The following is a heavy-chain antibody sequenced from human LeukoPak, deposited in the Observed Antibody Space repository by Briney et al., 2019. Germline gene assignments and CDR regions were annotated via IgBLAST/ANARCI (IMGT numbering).Heavy chain of an antibody. V-gene: IGHV3-66*02. Sequence: PGGSLRLSCAASGFTVTNNYMSWVRQAPGKGLEWVSVIYSGSNTYYADSVKGRFTISRDNSKNTLYLQMNSLRAEDTAVYYCAKDGGYYYDSSGYYPESVWGQGTLVTVSS. CDR1: GFTVTNNY. D-gene: IGHD3-22*01. J-gene: IGHJ4*02. CDR3: AKDGGYYYDSSGYYPESV. CDR2: IYSGSNT.